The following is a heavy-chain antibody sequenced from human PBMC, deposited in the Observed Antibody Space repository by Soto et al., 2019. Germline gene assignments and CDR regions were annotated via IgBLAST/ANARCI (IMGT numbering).Heavy chain of an antibody. J-gene: IGHJ4*02. CDR2: ISAHNGNT. V-gene: IGHV1-18*01. CDR3: ARGRYGDS. Sequence: QVHLVQSGAEVKKPGASVKVSCQGSGYAFTTYGITWVRQAPGQGLEWMGWISAHNGNTNYAQKLQGRVTVTRDTSTSTAYMELRSLRYDDTAVYYCARGRYGDSWGQGALVTGSS. D-gene: IGHD1-1*01. CDR1: GYAFTTYG.